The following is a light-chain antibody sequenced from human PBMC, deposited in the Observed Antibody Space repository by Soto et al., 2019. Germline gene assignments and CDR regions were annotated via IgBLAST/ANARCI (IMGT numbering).Light chain of an antibody. CDR3: VSFTSSTTYV. Sequence: QSVLTQPASVSDSPGQSITISCTGTSSDVGGSNHVSWYQQHPGKAPKLMIYDVTNRPSGVSHRFSGSKSGSTASLIISGLQAEDEAYYYCVSFTSSTTYVFGTGTKVTVL. CDR2: DVT. CDR1: SSDVGGSNH. V-gene: IGLV2-14*01. J-gene: IGLJ1*01.